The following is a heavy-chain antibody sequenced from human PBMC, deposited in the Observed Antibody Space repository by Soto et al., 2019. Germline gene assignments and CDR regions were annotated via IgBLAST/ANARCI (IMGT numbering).Heavy chain of an antibody. CDR1: GYAFTTYG. Sequence: QVHLVQSGAEVKKPGASVKVSCQGSGYAFTTYGITWVRQAPGQGLEWMGWISAHNGNTNYAQKLQGRVTVTGDTSTSTAYMELRSLRYDDTAVYYCATGRYGDYWGQGALVTVSS. J-gene: IGHJ4*02. CDR2: ISAHNGNT. CDR3: ATGRYGDY. V-gene: IGHV1-18*01. D-gene: IGHD1-1*01.